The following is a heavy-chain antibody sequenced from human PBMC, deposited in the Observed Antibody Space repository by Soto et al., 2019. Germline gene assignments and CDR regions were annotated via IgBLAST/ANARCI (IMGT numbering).Heavy chain of an antibody. V-gene: IGHV3-30*18. J-gene: IGHJ6*02. CDR3: AKDPLWFGPVGTDGMDV. Sequence: SLRLSCAASGFTFSSYGMHWVRQAPGKGLEWVAVISYDGSNKYYADSVKGRFTISRDNSKNTLYLQMNSLRAEDTAVYYCAKDPLWFGPVGTDGMDVWGQGTTVTVSS. CDR2: ISYDGSNK. D-gene: IGHD3-10*01. CDR1: GFTFSSYG.